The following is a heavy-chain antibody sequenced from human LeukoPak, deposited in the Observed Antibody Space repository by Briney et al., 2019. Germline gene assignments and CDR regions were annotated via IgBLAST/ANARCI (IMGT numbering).Heavy chain of an antibody. Sequence: GGSLRLSCAASGFTFSVYGMHWVRQAPGKGLEWVAVISHDGRTEFYADSVKGRFTISRNSSQNTLYLQMNDLRGEDTAAYYCAKDKPLRERAPRAIDSTMVYYYYGMDVWGQGTTVTVSS. V-gene: IGHV3-30*18. J-gene: IGHJ6*02. CDR1: GFTFSVYG. CDR2: ISHDGRTE. D-gene: IGHD2-8*01. CDR3: AKDKPLRERAPRAIDSTMVYYYYGMDV.